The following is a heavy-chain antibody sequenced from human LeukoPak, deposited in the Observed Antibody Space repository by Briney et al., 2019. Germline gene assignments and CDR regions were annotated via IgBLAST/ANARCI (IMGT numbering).Heavy chain of an antibody. CDR2: IYTSGST. V-gene: IGHV4-4*07. CDR3: ASSTYYYDSSGFPS. J-gene: IGHJ5*02. CDR1: GGSISSYY. D-gene: IGHD3-22*01. Sequence: SETLSLTCTVSGGSISSYYWSWIRQPAGKGLEWIGRIYTSGSTNYNPSLKSRVTMSVDTSKNQFSLKLSSVTAADTAVYYCASSTYYYDSSGFPSWGQGTRATVSS.